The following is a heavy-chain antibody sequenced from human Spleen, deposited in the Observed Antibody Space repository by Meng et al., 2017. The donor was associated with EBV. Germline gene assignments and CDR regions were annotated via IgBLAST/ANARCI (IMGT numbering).Heavy chain of an antibody. J-gene: IGHJ4*02. V-gene: IGHV4-39*06. CDR3: AKDGVGTRGYFDH. CDR1: GGSMRRRRYY. CDR2: IYYSGST. D-gene: IGHD3-3*01. Sequence: RLERAGSGPGLVKPSETPSLTCTVSGGSMRRRRYYWGWIRQSPGKGLEWIGNIYYSGSTYYHPSLKSRVTISVDTSKNQFALKLSSVTAADTAVYFCAKDGVGTRGYFDHWGQGALVTVSS.